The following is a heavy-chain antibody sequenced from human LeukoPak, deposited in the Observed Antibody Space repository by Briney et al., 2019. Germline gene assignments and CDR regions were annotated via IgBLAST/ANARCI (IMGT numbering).Heavy chain of an antibody. CDR1: GGSISSSSYY. J-gene: IGHJ4*02. CDR3: ARGRGFVTPFDY. D-gene: IGHD3-10*01. V-gene: IGHV4-39*01. Sequence: SETLSLTCTVSGGSISSSSYYWGWIRQPPGKGLEWIGSIYYSGSTYYNPSLKSRVTISVDTSKNQFSLKLSSVTAADTAVYYCARGRGFVTPFDYWGQGTLVTVSS. CDR2: IYYSGST.